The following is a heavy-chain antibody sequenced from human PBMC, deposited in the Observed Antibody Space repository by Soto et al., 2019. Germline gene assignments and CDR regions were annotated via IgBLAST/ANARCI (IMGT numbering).Heavy chain of an antibody. CDR3: ARDDYGFSPY. CDR2: IDPRSGGA. CDR1: GYAITAYY. Sequence: GASVKVSCKASGYAITAYYIHWVRQAPGQGLEWMGWIDPRSGGAIYAQKFQDRVTMTRDTSISTVYMDLSGLRSDDTALYYCARDDYGFSPYWGQGPPVPVSS. D-gene: IGHD3-10*01. J-gene: IGHJ4*02. V-gene: IGHV1-2*02.